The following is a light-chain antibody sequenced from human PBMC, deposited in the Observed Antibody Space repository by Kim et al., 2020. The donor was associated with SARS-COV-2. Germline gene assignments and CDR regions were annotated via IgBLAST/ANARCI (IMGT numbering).Light chain of an antibody. CDR3: QQYYSTPLFT. V-gene: IGKV4-1*01. CDR1: QSVLYSSNNKNY. CDR2: WAS. J-gene: IGKJ3*01. Sequence: DIVMTQSPDSLAVSLGERATINCKSSQSVLYSSNNKNYLAWYQQKPGHPPKLLIYWASTRESGVPDRFSGSGSGTDFTLTISSLQAEDVAVYYCQQYYSTPLFTFGPGTKLEI.